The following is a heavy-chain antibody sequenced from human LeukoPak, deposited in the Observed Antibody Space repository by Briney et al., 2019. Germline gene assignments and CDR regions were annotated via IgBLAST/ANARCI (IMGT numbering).Heavy chain of an antibody. J-gene: IGHJ5*02. Sequence: PGASLRLPCAASGFTFSSYAMSWVRQAPGKGLEWVSAISGSGGSTYYADSVKGRFTISRDNSKNTLYLQMNSPRAEDTAVYYCAKDPNYYDSSGYYHWGQGTLVTVSS. D-gene: IGHD3-22*01. CDR1: GFTFSSYA. CDR2: ISGSGGST. V-gene: IGHV3-23*01. CDR3: AKDPNYYDSSGYYH.